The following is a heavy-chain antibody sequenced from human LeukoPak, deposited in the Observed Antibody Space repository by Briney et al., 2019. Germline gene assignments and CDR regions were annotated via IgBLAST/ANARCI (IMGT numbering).Heavy chain of an antibody. V-gene: IGHV1-69*05. CDR2: IIPIFGTA. D-gene: IGHD3-10*01. CDR1: GGTFSSYA. CDR3: ARRITMVRGVIISWFDP. J-gene: IGHJ5*02. Sequence: SVKVSCKASGGTFSSYAISWVRQAPGQGLEWMGGIIPIFGTANYAQKFQGRVTITTDESTSTAYMELSSLRSEDTAVYYCARRITMVRGVIISWFDPWGQGTLVTVSP.